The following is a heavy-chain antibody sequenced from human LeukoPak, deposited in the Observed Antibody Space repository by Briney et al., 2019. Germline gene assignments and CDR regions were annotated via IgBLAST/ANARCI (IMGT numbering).Heavy chain of an antibody. J-gene: IGHJ4*02. D-gene: IGHD3-22*01. CDR3: ARGYYYDSSGYYHFDY. CDR2: IIPIFGTA. V-gene: IGHV1-69*13. Sequence: ASVKVSCKASGGTFSSYAISWVRQAPGQGLEWMGGIIPIFGTANYAQKFQGRVTITADESTSTAYMELSSLRSEDTAVYYRARGYYYDSSGYYHFDYWGQGTLVTVSS. CDR1: GGTFSSYA.